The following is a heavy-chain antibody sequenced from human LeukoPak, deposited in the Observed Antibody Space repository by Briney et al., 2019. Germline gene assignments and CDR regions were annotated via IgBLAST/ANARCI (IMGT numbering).Heavy chain of an antibody. V-gene: IGHV1-8*01. J-gene: IGHJ5*02. Sequence: ASVKVSCKASGYTFTSYDINWVRQATGQGLEWMGWMNPNSGNTGYAQKFQGRVTMTRNTSISTAYMELSSLRSEDTAVYYCARGHIVATILWFDPWGQGTLVTVSS. D-gene: IGHD5-12*01. CDR3: ARGHIVATILWFDP. CDR2: MNPNSGNT. CDR1: GYTFTSYD.